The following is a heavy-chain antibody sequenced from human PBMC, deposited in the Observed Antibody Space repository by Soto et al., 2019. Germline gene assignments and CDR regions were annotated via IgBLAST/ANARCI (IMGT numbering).Heavy chain of an antibody. CDR2: ISAYNGNT. J-gene: IGHJ4*02. V-gene: IGHV1-18*01. Sequence: ASVKVSCKASGYTFTSYGISWVRQAPGQGLEWMGWISAYNGNTNYAQKLQGRVTMTTDTSTSTAYMELRSLRSDDTAVYYCARDQDIVVVPAAPGNYWGQGTLVTSPQ. D-gene: IGHD2-2*01. CDR1: GYTFTSYG. CDR3: ARDQDIVVVPAAPGNY.